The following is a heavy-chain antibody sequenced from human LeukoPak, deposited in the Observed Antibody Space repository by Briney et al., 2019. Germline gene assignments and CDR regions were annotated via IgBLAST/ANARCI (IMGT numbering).Heavy chain of an antibody. J-gene: IGHJ1*01. Sequence: PSETLSLTCTVSGGSISSGNYYWGWIRQPPGKGLEWIGSIYYRGTTYHDPSLESRVTISVDTSKNQSSLKLSSVTAADTAVYYCGRLYYYGSGTSPTPEYIQHWGQGTLVTVSS. CDR3: GRLYYYGSGTSPTPEYIQH. CDR1: GGSISSGNYY. CDR2: IYYRGTT. D-gene: IGHD3-10*01. V-gene: IGHV4-39*01.